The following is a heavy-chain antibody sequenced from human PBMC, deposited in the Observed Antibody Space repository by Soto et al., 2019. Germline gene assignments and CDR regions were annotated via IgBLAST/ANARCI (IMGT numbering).Heavy chain of an antibody. D-gene: IGHD2-15*01. CDR3: AKDGGGIVVVVAAIGIDY. J-gene: IGHJ4*02. CDR1: GFNFRSYG. V-gene: IGHV3-30*18. Sequence: QVQLVESGGGVVQPGRSLRLSCAASGFNFRSYGMHWVRQAPGKGLEWVAVISYDGSNKYYADSVKGRFTISRDNFKNTLYLQMNSLRAEDTAVYYCAKDGGGIVVVVAAIGIDYWGQGTLVTVSS. CDR2: ISYDGSNK.